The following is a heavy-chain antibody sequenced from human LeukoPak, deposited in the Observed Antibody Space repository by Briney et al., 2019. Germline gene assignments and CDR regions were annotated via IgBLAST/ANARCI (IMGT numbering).Heavy chain of an antibody. CDR1: GFTFSSYW. Sequence: GGSLRLSCSASGFTFSSYWMSWVRQAPGKGLAWVANIKKDGSEKKYVDSVKGRFTITRDNAKNSLFLQMNSLRAEDTAVYYCARDMVAGGPDYWGQGTLVTVSS. D-gene: IGHD6-19*01. V-gene: IGHV3-7*01. CDR3: ARDMVAGGPDY. J-gene: IGHJ4*02. CDR2: IKKDGSEK.